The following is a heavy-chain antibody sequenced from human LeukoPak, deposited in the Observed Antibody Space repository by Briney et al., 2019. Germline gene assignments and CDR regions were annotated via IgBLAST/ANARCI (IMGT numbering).Heavy chain of an antibody. V-gene: IGHV4-39*01. CDR1: GGSISSSSYY. J-gene: IGHJ5*02. CDR2: IYYSGST. CDR3: ARGHPDILTGNWFDP. Sequence: SETLSLTCTVSGGSISSSSYYWGWIRQPPGKGLEWIGSIYYSGSTYYNPSLKSRVTISVDTSKNQFSLKLSSVTAADTAVYYCARGHPDILTGNWFDPWGQGTLVTVSS. D-gene: IGHD3-9*01.